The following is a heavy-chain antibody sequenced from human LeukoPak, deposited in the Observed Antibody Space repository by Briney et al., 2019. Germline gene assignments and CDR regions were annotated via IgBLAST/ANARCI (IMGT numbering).Heavy chain of an antibody. J-gene: IGHJ4*02. CDR3: ARIRTGFNVVDY. CDR2: IYDGGYA. CDR1: GFTVSNNF. D-gene: IGHD3/OR15-3a*01. Sequence: GGSLRLSCAASGFTVSNNFMSWVRQAPGKGLEWVSVIYDGGYARYAASVKGRFIISRDSSKNTLYLQMNSLRAEDTAAYYCARIRTGFNVVDYWGQGTLVTVSS. V-gene: IGHV3-53*01.